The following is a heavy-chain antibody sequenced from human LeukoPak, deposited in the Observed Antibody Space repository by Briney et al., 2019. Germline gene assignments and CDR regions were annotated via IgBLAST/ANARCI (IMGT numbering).Heavy chain of an antibody. D-gene: IGHD6-13*01. CDR3: AHRLHTTSWYSPAYYMDV. J-gene: IGHJ6*03. Sequence: SGPTLVNPTQTLTLTCTFSGFSLSASGVGVGWIRQPPGKALEWLSLIYWDNDKRYSPSLKSRLTITKDTSKNQVVLTMTKMDPVDTATYYCAHRLHTTSWYSPAYYMDVWGEGTTVTVSS. CDR2: IYWDNDK. V-gene: IGHV2-5*02. CDR1: GFSLSASGVG.